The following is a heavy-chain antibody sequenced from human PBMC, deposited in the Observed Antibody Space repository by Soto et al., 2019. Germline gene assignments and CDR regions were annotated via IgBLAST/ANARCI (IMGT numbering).Heavy chain of an antibody. CDR2: IIVASGRT. Sequence: SVKVACKTAGLRFSNAAGQWVRQARGQRLEWIGWIIVASGRTNYAREVQERVTISRDTSTSTAYMELSGLRSEDTAVYYCVAELYSGGGCCSFDFWGQGTMVTVSS. V-gene: IGHV1-58*01. CDR3: VAELYSGGGCCSFDF. CDR1: GLRFSNAA. J-gene: IGHJ3*01. D-gene: IGHD2-21*02.